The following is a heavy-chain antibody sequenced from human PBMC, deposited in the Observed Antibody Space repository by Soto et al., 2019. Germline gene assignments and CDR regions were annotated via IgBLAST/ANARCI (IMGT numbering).Heavy chain of an antibody. CDR3: ARDTRCLHY. CDR1: GLIFSNYK. V-gene: IGHV3-74*01. Sequence: GGSLRLSCAASGLIFSNYKMHWVRQAPGKGLVWVSRISTDGSVTDYADSVKGRFTVSRDNAKNTLYLQMNSLRAEDTAVYYCARDTRCLHYWGQGTLVTVSS. J-gene: IGHJ4*02. CDR2: ISTDGSVT. D-gene: IGHD2-2*01.